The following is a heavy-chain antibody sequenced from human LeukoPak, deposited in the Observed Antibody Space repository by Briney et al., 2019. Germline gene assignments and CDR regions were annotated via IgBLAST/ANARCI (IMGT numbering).Heavy chain of an antibody. CDR3: ASRLCSGGSCYEDY. J-gene: IGHJ4*02. V-gene: IGHV4-39*01. CDR2: IYYSGST. CDR1: GGSISSSSYC. D-gene: IGHD2-15*01. Sequence: SETLSLTCTVSGGSISSSSYCWGWIRQPPGKGLEWIGSIYYSGSTYYNPSLKSRVTISVDTSKNQFSLKLSSVTAADTAVYYCASRLCSGGSCYEDYWGQGTLVTVSS.